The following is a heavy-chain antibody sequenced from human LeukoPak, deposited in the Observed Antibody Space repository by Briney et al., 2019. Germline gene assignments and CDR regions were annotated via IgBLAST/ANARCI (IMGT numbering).Heavy chain of an antibody. CDR1: GFSFSRHC. Sequence: GGSLRLSCTASGFSFSRHCMHWARQPPGKGLFWVSRVSPTGSTTSYADSVKGRFTVSRDNAKNTLYLQVNNLRAEDTAVYYCARGPNSNWSGLDFWGQGTLLTVSS. V-gene: IGHV3-74*01. CDR3: ARGPNSNWSGLDF. J-gene: IGHJ4*02. CDR2: VSPTGSTT. D-gene: IGHD6-6*01.